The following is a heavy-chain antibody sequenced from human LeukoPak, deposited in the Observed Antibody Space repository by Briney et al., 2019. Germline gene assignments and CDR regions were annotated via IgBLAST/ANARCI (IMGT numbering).Heavy chain of an antibody. V-gene: IGHV3-21*01. CDR3: AGARDAFDI. Sequence: GGSLRLSCAASGFTFRSYSMNWVRQAPGKGLEWVSYISSSSSYIYYADSVKGRFTISRDNAKNSLYLQMNSLRAEDTAVYYCAGARDAFDIWGQGTMVTVSS. J-gene: IGHJ3*02. CDR1: GFTFRSYS. CDR2: ISSSSSYI.